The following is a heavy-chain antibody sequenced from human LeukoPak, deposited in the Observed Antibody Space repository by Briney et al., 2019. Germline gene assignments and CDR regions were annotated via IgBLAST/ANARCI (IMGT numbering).Heavy chain of an antibody. V-gene: IGHV3-7*05. Sequence: GGSLRLSCAASEFSFSSSWMNWVRQASGKALEWVANIKQDGSAKYYVDSGKGRLTISRDNAKNSLYLQMNSLRAEDTAVYYCGGGGYWGQGILATVSS. CDR2: IKQDGSAK. CDR1: EFSFSSSW. D-gene: IGHD6-25*01. J-gene: IGHJ4*02. CDR3: GGGGY.